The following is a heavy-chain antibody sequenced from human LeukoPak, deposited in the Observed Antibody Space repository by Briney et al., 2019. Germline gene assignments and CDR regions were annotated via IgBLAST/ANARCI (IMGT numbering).Heavy chain of an antibody. J-gene: IGHJ4*02. CDR3: ARGGGYYSNYFDY. Sequence: ASETLSLTCAVYGESFSGYYWSWIRQPPGKGLEWIGEINHSGSTNYNPSLKSRVTISVDTSKNQFSLKLSSVTAADTAVYYCARGGGYYSNYFDYWGQGTLVTVSS. CDR2: INHSGST. D-gene: IGHD3-22*01. CDR1: GESFSGYY. V-gene: IGHV4-34*01.